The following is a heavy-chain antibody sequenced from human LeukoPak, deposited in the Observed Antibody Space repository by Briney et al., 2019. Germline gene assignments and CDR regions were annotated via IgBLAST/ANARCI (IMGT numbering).Heavy chain of an antibody. CDR1: GYTLTELS. CDR3: ATIVSSGYAYFDY. D-gene: IGHD3-22*01. CDR2: FDPEDGET. J-gene: IGHJ4*02. V-gene: IGHV1-24*01. Sequence: ASVKVSCKVSGYTLTELSMHWARQAPRKGLEWMGGFDPEDGETIYAQKFQGRVTMTEDTSTDTAYMELSSLRSEDTAVYYCATIVSSGYAYFDYWGQGTLVTVSS.